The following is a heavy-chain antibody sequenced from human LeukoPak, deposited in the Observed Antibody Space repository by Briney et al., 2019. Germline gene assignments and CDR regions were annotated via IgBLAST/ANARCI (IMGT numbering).Heavy chain of an antibody. V-gene: IGHV1-69*05. D-gene: IGHD3-22*01. CDR1: GGTFSSYA. CDR2: IIPIFGTA. J-gene: IGHJ5*02. CDR3: ARDHRYYYDSSGYYDYNWFDP. Sequence: SVKVSCKASGGTFSSYAISWLRQAPGQGLEWMGRIIPIFGTANYAQKFQGRVTITTDEPTSTAYMELSSLRSEDTAVYYCARDHRYYYDSSGYYDYNWFDPWGQGTLVTVSS.